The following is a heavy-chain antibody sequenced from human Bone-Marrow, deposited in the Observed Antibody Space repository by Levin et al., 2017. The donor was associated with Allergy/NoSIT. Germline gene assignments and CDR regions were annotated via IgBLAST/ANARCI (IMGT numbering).Heavy chain of an antibody. CDR1: GFTFISYA. J-gene: IGHJ3*02. CDR2: VTGNGETT. Sequence: GGSLRLSCSASGFTFISYAMHWVRQAPGMGLEYVSGVTGNGETTYYADSVKGRFSISRDNSKNTLYLQMSSLRTEDTAVYYCVKGGSISAGGADAFDIWGQGTVVTVSS. V-gene: IGHV3-64D*06. CDR3: VKGGSISAGGADAFDI. D-gene: IGHD6-13*01.